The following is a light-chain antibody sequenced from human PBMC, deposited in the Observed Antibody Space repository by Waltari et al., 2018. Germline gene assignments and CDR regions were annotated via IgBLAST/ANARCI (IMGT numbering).Light chain of an antibody. CDR2: VNSVGRH. CDR3: QTGGRATWV. J-gene: IGLJ3*02. Sequence: QLVLTQSPSASASLGASVKLTCTLSSGHSSNVIAWRQQQPEKGPRYLMKVNSVGRHSKGDEIPDRFSGPSSGTGRYLTISSLQSEDEADYYCQTGGRATWVFGGGTKLTVL. CDR1: SGHSSNV. V-gene: IGLV4-69*01.